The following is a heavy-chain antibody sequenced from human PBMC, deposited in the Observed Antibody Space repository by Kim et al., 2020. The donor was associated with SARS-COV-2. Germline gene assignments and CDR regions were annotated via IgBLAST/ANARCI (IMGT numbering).Heavy chain of an antibody. CDR1: GGSFSGYY. J-gene: IGHJ4*02. CDR2: INHSGST. Sequence: SETLSLTCAVYGGSFSGYYWSWIRQPPGKGLEWIGEINHSGSTNYNPSLKSRVTISVDTSKNQFSLKLSSVTAADTAVYYCARGRSFFGSSGWYPTNVGYYFDYWGQGTLVTVSS. V-gene: IGHV4-34*01. D-gene: IGHD6-19*01. CDR3: ARGRSFFGSSGWYPTNVGYYFDY.